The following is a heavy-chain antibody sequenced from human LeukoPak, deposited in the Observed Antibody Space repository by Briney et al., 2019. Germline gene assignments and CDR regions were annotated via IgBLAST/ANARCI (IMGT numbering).Heavy chain of an antibody. CDR2: ISSHGGST. CDR1: GFTFSSYA. J-gene: IGHJ4*02. CDR3: ASGDGGTYYYPGEY. Sequence: PGGSLRLSCAASGFTFSSYAMHWVRQAPGKGLEYVSGISSHGGSTYYVNSVKGRFSISRDNSKNTLYLQMGSLRVEDMAVYYCASGDGGTYYYPGEYWGQGTLVTVSS. V-gene: IGHV3-64*01. D-gene: IGHD1-26*01.